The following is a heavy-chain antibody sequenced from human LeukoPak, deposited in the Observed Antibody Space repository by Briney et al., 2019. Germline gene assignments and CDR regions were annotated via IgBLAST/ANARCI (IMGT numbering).Heavy chain of an antibody. CDR1: GGTFSSYA. J-gene: IGHJ5*02. V-gene: IGHV1-69*13. D-gene: IGHD4-17*01. CDR2: IIPIFGTA. CDR3: ARDPSDYGENWFDP. Sequence: SVKVSCTASGGTFSSYAISWVRQAPGQGLEWMGGIIPIFGTANYAQKFQGRVTITADESTSTAYMELSSLRSEDTAVYYCARDPSDYGENWFDPWGQGTLVTVSS.